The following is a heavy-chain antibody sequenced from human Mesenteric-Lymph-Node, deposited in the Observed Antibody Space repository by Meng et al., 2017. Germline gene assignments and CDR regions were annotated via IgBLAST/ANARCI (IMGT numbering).Heavy chain of an antibody. D-gene: IGHD1-14*01. CDR2: VVYSGTT. J-gene: IGHJ4*02. CDR1: GGSISSSSYY. V-gene: IGHV4-39*01. CDR3: ARHHHSPTFDY. Sequence: LPLPEAGPGLVKPSETLSLTCTVSGGSISSSSYYWAWIRQPPGEGLEWIGSVVYSGTTYYTSSLKSRVSISVDTSKNQFSLKLSSVTAADTAVYYCARHHHSPTFDYWGQGTLVTVSS.